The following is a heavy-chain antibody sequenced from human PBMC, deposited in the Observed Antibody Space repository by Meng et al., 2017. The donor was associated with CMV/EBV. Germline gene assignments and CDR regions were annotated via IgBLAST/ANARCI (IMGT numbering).Heavy chain of an antibody. CDR2: IWYDGSNK. V-gene: IGHV3-33*06. Sequence: GGSLRLSCAASGFTFSSYGMHWVRQAPGKGLEWVAVIWYDGSNKYYADSVKGRFTISRDNSKNTLYLQMNSLRAEDTAVYYCAKGGGGYCSSTSCFYYYGMDVWGQGTTVTVSS. D-gene: IGHD2-2*01. J-gene: IGHJ6*02. CDR3: AKGGGGYCSSTSCFYYYGMDV. CDR1: GFTFSSYG.